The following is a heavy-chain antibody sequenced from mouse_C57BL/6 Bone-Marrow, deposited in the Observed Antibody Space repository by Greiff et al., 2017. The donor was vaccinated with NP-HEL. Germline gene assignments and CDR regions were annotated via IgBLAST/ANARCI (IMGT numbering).Heavy chain of an antibody. CDR1: GYAFTNYL. J-gene: IGHJ2*01. Sequence: VQLQQSGAELVRPGTSVKVSCKASGYAFTNYLIEWVKQRPGQGLEWIGVINPGSGGTNYNEKFKGKATLTADKSSSTAYMQLSSLTSEDSAVYFCARRIHYYGSSYGYFDYWGQGTTLTVSS. V-gene: IGHV1-54*01. CDR3: ARRIHYYGSSYGYFDY. D-gene: IGHD1-1*01. CDR2: INPGSGGT.